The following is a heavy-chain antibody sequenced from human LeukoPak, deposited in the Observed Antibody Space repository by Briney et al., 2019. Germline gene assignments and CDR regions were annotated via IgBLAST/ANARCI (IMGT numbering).Heavy chain of an antibody. D-gene: IGHD4-11*01. CDR1: GFTFSSYA. CDR2: ISGSGGST. J-gene: IGHJ5*02. CDR3: ARFKVTVTSIP. V-gene: IGHV3-23*01. Sequence: GGSLRLSCAASGFTFSSYAMSWVRQAPGKGLEWVSAISGSGGSTYYADSVKGRFTISRDNAKNTLYLQMNSLRAEDTAVYYCARFKVTVTSIPWGQGTLVTVSS.